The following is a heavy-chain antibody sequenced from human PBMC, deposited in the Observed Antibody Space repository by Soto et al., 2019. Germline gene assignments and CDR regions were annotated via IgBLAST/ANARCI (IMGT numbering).Heavy chain of an antibody. J-gene: IGHJ4*02. CDR3: ARLRSMTSTIKFGNDFDY. Sequence: XDSLKVSCPSSGNKFNNNWIGWVLQTPGKGLEWMGRIEPSDSYIDYSPSFKGHVTISSDKSIKTVYLQWSSLKASDTAMYYCARLRSMTSTIKFGNDFDYCGQGALVTVSS. CDR1: GNKFNNNW. CDR2: IEPSDSYI. D-gene: IGHD1-1*01. V-gene: IGHV5-10-1*01.